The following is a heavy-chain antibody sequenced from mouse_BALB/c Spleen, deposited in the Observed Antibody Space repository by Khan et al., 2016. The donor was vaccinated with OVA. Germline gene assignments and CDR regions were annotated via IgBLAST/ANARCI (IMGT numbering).Heavy chain of an antibody. CDR1: GSSITSAYS. CDR2: IHSSGVT. CDR3: ARFDGSRAFDC. Sequence: EVQLQESGPDLVKPSQSLSLTCTVTGSSITSAYSWHWVRQFPGNKLEWMGYIHSSGVTNYNPSLKSRVSISRDTSKNQFFLQLNSVTTEDTATYYCARFDGSRAFDCWGQGSTLPVSA. J-gene: IGHJ2*01. V-gene: IGHV3-1*02. D-gene: IGHD1-1*01.